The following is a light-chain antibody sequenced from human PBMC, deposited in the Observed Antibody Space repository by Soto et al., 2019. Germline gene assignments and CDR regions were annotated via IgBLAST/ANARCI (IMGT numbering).Light chain of an antibody. Sequence: EIVLTQSPGTLSLSPGERATLSCRASQSVKNNYLAWYQQKPGQAPRFLIYDVSSRATGIPDRFSGSGSGTGFTLTISRLEPEDFAVYYCQQYGSTPLTFGGGTKVEIK. V-gene: IGKV3-20*01. J-gene: IGKJ4*01. CDR2: DVS. CDR1: QSVKNNY. CDR3: QQYGSTPLT.